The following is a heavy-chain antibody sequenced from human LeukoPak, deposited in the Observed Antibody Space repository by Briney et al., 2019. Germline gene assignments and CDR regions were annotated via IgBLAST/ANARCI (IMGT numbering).Heavy chain of an antibody. D-gene: IGHD3-10*01. CDR3: AAMVRGVVDY. J-gene: IGHJ4*02. Sequence: GSLRLSCAASGFTFSDYYMIWFRQAPGKGLEWVAFVRYDGSERYYADSVKGRFTISRDNSKNTLYLQMNSLTTEDTAVYYCAAMVRGVVDYWGQGTLVTVSS. V-gene: IGHV3-30*02. CDR2: VRYDGSER. CDR1: GFTFSDYY.